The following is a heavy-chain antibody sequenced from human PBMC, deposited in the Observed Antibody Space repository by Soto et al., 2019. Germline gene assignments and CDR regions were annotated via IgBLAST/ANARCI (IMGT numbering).Heavy chain of an antibody. CDR1: GGSFIGYY. Sequence: ASDDLSLTSAVYGGSFIGYYWSWIRQPPGKGLEWIGEINQSGSTNYNPSLKSRVTISVDTSKNQFSLKLSSVTAADTAVYYCARGPTIAARLAAWGQGTLVTVSS. J-gene: IGHJ5*02. CDR3: ARGPTIAARLAA. V-gene: IGHV4-34*01. D-gene: IGHD6-6*01. CDR2: INQSGST.